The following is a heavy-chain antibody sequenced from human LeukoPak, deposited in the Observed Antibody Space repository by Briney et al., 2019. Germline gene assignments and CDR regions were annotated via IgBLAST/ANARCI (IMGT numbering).Heavy chain of an antibody. CDR2: IIPILGIA. CDR1: GGTFSSYA. D-gene: IGHD6-6*01. J-gene: IGHJ6*02. CDR3: ARMRQLVNLTYYYYYGMDV. Sequence: SVKVSCKASGGTFSSYAISWVRQAPEQGLEWMGRIIPILGIANYAQKFQGRVTITADKSTSTAYMELSSLRSEDTAVYYCARMRQLVNLTYYYYYGMDVWGQGTTVTVSS. V-gene: IGHV1-69*04.